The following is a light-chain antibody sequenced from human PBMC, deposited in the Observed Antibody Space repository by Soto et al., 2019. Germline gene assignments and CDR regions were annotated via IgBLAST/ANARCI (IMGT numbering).Light chain of an antibody. CDR2: DVS. Sequence: QSALTQPVSVSGSPGQSITISCTGTSSDAGGYNYVSWYQQHPGKAPKLMIYDVSNRPSGVSNRFSGSKSGNTASLTISGLQAEDESDYYCSSYTSSSTLYVFGTGTKLTVL. J-gene: IGLJ1*01. CDR3: SSYTSSSTLYV. V-gene: IGLV2-14*01. CDR1: SSDAGGYNY.